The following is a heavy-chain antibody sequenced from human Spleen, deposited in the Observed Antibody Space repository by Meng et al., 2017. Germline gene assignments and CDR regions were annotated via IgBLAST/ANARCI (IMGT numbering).Heavy chain of an antibody. V-gene: IGHV1-2*06. CDR3: ARVHGKAVAGPIYYYYYGMDV. CDR2: INPKSGDT. J-gene: IGHJ6*02. CDR1: GYNFPDYY. D-gene: IGHD6-19*01. Sequence: ASVKVSCKPSGYNFPDYYIHWVRRAPGQGLEWMGRINPKSGDTHYAQKFQARVTMTGDTSISTAYMELSGLRSDDTAMYYCARVHGKAVAGPIYYYYYGMDVWGQGTTVTVSS.